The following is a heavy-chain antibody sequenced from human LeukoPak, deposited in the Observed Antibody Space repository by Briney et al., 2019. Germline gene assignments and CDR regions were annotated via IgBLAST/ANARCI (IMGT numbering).Heavy chain of an antibody. CDR3: AKATTSGSSEGVFDY. D-gene: IGHD1-26*01. J-gene: IGHJ4*02. V-gene: IGHV3-9*03. CDR1: GFTFDDYA. CDR2: ISWNSGSI. Sequence: SGGSLRLSCAASGFTFDDYAMHWVRQAPGKGLEWVSGISWNSGSIGYADSVKGRFTISRDNAKNSLYLQMNSLRAEDMALYYCAKATTSGSSEGVFDYWGKGTLVTVSS.